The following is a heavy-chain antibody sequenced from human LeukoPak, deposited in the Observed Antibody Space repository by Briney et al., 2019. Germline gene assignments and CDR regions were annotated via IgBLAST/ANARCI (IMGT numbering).Heavy chain of an antibody. D-gene: IGHD2-15*01. J-gene: IGHJ4*02. V-gene: IGHV3-23*01. CDR3: AKALPKAYCSSGSCYRGGPPYYFDY. CDR1: GFTFSSYG. CDR2: ISGSGGST. Sequence: GGSLRLSCAASGFTFSSYGMSWVRQAPGKGLEWVSAISGSGGSTYYADSVKGRFTISRDNSKNTLYLQKNSLRAGDTAVYYCAKALPKAYCSSGSCYRGGPPYYFDYWGQGTLVTVSS.